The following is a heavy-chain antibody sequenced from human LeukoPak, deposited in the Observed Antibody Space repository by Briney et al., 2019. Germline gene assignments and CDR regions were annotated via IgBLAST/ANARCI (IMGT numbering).Heavy chain of an antibody. CDR2: INPSGGST. CDR1: GYTFTSYY. D-gene: IGHD2-15*01. V-gene: IGHV1-46*01. CDR3: ARDYCSGGSCYSRFDY. Sequence: ASVKVSCKASGYTFTSYYMHWVRQAPGQGLEWMGIINPSGGSTSYAQKFQGRVTMTRDTSTSTVYMELSSLRSEDTAVYYCARDYCSGGSCYSRFDYWGQGILVTVSS. J-gene: IGHJ4*02.